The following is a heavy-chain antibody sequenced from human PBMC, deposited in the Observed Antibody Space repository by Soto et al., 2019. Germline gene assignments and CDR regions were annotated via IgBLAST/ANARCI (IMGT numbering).Heavy chain of an antibody. J-gene: IGHJ6*03. Sequence: GGSLRLSCAASGFTVRSNYMSWVRQAPGKGLEWVSVIYSGGSTYYADSVKGRFTISRDNSKNTLYLQMNSLRAEDTAVYYCASGDIAARPSYYYYMDVWGKGTTVTVSS. CDR3: ASGDIAARPSYYYYMDV. CDR1: GFTVRSNY. V-gene: IGHV3-53*01. CDR2: IYSGGST. D-gene: IGHD6-6*01.